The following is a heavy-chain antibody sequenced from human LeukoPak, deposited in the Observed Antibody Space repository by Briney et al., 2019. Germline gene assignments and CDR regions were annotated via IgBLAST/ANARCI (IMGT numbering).Heavy chain of an antibody. CDR2: INPSRGST. CDR1: GYTFTSYY. V-gene: IGHV1-46*01. D-gene: IGHD3-10*01. Sequence: ASVKVSCKASGYTFTSYYLHWVRQAPGQGLEWMGMINPSRGSTTYAQKFQGRVTMTRDTSTSTVYMELSSLRSEDTAVYYCARGKGITMVRGVISKDYYYGMDVWGQGTTVTVSS. J-gene: IGHJ6*02. CDR3: ARGKGITMVRGVISKDYYYGMDV.